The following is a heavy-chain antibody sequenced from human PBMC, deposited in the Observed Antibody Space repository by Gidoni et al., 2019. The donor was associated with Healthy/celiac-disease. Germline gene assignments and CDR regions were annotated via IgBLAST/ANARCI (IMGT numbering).Heavy chain of an antibody. J-gene: IGHJ4*02. D-gene: IGHD6-19*01. CDR2: IWYVGSNQ. CDR1: GFTFSSDG. CDR3: ARDGQQWLAPFDY. Sequence: QVQLVESGGGVVQPGRSLRLSCAASGFTFSSDGMHWVGQAPGKGLDWVAVIWYVGSNQYYADSVKGRFTISRDNSKNTLYLQMNSLRAEDTAVYYCARDGQQWLAPFDYWGQGTLVTVSS. V-gene: IGHV3-33*01.